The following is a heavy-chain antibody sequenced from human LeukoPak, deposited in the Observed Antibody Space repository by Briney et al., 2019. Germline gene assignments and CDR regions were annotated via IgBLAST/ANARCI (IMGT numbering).Heavy chain of an antibody. D-gene: IGHD2-21*02. CDR3: ATDNRGHWADY. V-gene: IGHV3-30*02. CDR2: IREARTNK. CDR1: GLTSGLTFSYYG. J-gene: IGHJ4*02. Sequence: GGSLRLSCAASGLTSGLTFSYYGMHWLRQGPGKGLERVTFIREARTNKYYADSVTGRFTISRTNSNKSLYLQMTQPRAGDTAVYCCATDNRGHWADYWGQGNLVTVSS.